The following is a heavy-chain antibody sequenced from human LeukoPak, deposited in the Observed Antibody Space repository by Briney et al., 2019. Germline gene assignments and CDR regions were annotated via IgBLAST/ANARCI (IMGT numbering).Heavy chain of an antibody. D-gene: IGHD4-23*01. J-gene: IGHJ4*02. CDR3: ARDYGGSSPFDY. CDR1: GLTFSIYY. Sequence: GGSLRLSCAASGLTFSIYYMTWVRQAPGKGLEWVANIKQDGSEKYYVDSVKGRFTISRDNAKNSLYLQMNSLRAEDTAVYYCARDYGGSSPFDYWGQGTLVTVSS. V-gene: IGHV3-7*01. CDR2: IKQDGSEK.